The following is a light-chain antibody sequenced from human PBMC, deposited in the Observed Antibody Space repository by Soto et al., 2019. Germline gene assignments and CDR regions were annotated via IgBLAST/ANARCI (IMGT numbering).Light chain of an antibody. CDR3: SSFTSSITYV. CDR1: SSDVGGYNS. J-gene: IGLJ1*01. V-gene: IGLV2-14*01. CDR2: DVT. Sequence: LTQPASVSGSPGQSITISCTGTSSDVGGYNSVSRYRQDPGKAPKLMIYDVTNRPSGVSNRFSGSKSGNTASLTISGLQAEDEADYYCSSFTSSITYVFGTGTKVTVL.